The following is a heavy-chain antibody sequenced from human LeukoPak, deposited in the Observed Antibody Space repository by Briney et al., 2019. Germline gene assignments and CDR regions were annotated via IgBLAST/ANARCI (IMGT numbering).Heavy chain of an antibody. CDR3: ARDLPSKRGGKGYFDY. CDR2: ISYDGSNK. D-gene: IGHD3-16*01. Sequence: PGGSLRLSCAASGFTFSSFAMHWVRQAPGKGLEWVAVISYDGSNKYYADSVKGRFTISRDNSKNTLYLQMNSLRAEDTAVYYCARDLPSKRGGKGYFDYWGQGTLVTVSS. CDR1: GFTFSSFA. J-gene: IGHJ4*02. V-gene: IGHV3-30-3*01.